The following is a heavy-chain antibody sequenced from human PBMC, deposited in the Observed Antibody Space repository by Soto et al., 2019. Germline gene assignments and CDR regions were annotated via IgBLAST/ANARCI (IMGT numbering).Heavy chain of an antibody. CDR2: IYYSGST. V-gene: IGHV4-39*01. J-gene: IGHJ6*03. D-gene: IGHD2-15*01. CDR3: ARLGYCSGGSCYLPYYYYYYMDV. CDR1: GGSISSIIYY. Sequence: PSDTLSLTCTVSGGSISSIIYYWGWIRQPPGKGLEWIGSIYYSGSTYYNPSLKSRVTISVDTSKNQFSLKLSSVTAADTAVYYCARLGYCSGGSCYLPYYYYYYMDVWGKGTTVTVSS.